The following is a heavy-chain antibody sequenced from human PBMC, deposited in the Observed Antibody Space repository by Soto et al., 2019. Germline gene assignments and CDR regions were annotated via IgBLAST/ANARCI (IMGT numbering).Heavy chain of an antibody. CDR1: GFTFSSYW. V-gene: IGHV3-7*05. CDR2: IKQDGSEK. Sequence: GGSLRLSCAASGFTFSSYWMSWVRQAPGKGLEWVANIKQDGSEKYYVDSVKGRFTISRDNAKNSLYLQMNSLRAEDTAVYYCAIPYYDVWSGYFPALYGMDVWGQGTTVTVSS. CDR3: AIPYYDVWSGYFPALYGMDV. D-gene: IGHD3-3*01. J-gene: IGHJ6*02.